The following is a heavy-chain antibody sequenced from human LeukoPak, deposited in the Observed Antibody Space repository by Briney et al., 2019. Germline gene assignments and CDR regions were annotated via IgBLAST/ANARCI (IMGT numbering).Heavy chain of an antibody. Sequence: QSGGSLRLSCAASGFTFSTYWMSWVRQAPGKGLEWVAHTSQDGSERYYVDSVKGRFTISRDNAKNSLYLQMNSLRVEDTAVYYCARVPRSIGIGYWGQGTLVTVSS. D-gene: IGHD3-10*01. CDR2: TSQDGSER. CDR3: ARVPRSIGIGY. V-gene: IGHV3-7*05. CDR1: GFTFSTYW. J-gene: IGHJ4*02.